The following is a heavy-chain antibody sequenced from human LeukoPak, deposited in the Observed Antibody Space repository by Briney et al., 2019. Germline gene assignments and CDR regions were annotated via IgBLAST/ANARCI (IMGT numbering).Heavy chain of an antibody. V-gene: IGHV3-33*08. D-gene: IGHD4-23*01. J-gene: IGHJ4*02. CDR3: ATGVTSDSYLFNSYLFNY. Sequence: GGSLRLSCAASGFTVSNNYMNWVRQAPGKGLEWVAVILSDGSNKYYADSVKGRFTISRDNSKDTLYLQMNSLRAEDTAVCYCATGVTSDSYLFNSYLFNYWGQGTLVTVSS. CDR1: GFTVSNNY. CDR2: ILSDGSNK.